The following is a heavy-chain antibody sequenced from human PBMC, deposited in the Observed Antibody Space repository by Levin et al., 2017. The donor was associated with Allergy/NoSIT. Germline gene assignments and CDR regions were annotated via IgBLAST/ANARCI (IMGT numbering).Heavy chain of an antibody. J-gene: IGHJ4*02. CDR3: ARDGSGSYYAH. CDR1: GLTLSTYW. D-gene: IGHD1-26*01. Sequence: GGSLRLSCAASGLTLSTYWMSWVRQAPGKGLEWVANMNQDGSEKNYVDSVKGRFTISRDNAKNSLYLQMNSLRAEDTAVYYCARDGSGSYYAHWGQGTLVTVSS. CDR2: MNQDGSEK. V-gene: IGHV3-7*01.